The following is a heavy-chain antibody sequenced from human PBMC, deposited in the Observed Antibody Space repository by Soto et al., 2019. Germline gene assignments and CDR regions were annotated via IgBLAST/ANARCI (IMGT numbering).Heavy chain of an antibody. CDR2: ISGSDGST. CDR3: AKGAVRWFDY. D-gene: IGHD2-15*01. Sequence: GGSLRLSCAASGFTFSSYAMSWVRQAPGKGLEWVSVISGSDGSTYYADSVKGRFTISRDNSKNTLYLQMNSLRAEDTAVYYSAKGAVRWFDYWGQGTLVTVSS. J-gene: IGHJ4*02. V-gene: IGHV3-23*01. CDR1: GFTFSSYA.